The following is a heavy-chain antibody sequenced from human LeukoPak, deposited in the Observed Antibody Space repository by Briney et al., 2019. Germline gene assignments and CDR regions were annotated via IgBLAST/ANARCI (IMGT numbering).Heavy chain of an antibody. CDR2: INPKSGDT. J-gene: IGHJ3*02. CDR3: ARDMGCSYGMGIDAFDI. CDR1: GYTFTDYY. V-gene: IGHV1-2*02. D-gene: IGHD5-18*01. Sequence: ASVKVSCKASGYTFTDYYMHWVRQAPGQGLEWMGWINPKSGDTGYAQQFQGRVTMTRDTSISTAYLELSSLRSDDTAVYYCARDMGCSYGMGIDAFDIWGQGTMVTVSS.